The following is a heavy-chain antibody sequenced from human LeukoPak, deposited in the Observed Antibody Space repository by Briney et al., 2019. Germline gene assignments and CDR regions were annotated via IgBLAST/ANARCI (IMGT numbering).Heavy chain of an antibody. CDR3: ARVASVGVPAASSPPRLDP. Sequence: SETLSLTCAVDGGSFSGYYWSWIRQPPGKGLEWIGEINNSGSTNYNPSLKSRVTISVDTSKNQFSLKLSSVTAADTAVYYCARVASVGVPAASSPPRLDPSGQGTLVTVSS. CDR1: GGSFSGYY. D-gene: IGHD2-2*01. V-gene: IGHV4-34*01. J-gene: IGHJ5*02. CDR2: INNSGST.